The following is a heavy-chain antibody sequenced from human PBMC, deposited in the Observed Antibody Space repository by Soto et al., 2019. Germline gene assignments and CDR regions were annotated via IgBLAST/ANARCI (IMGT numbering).Heavy chain of an antibody. J-gene: IGHJ4*02. CDR3: ARGDDFWSGYLVDY. D-gene: IGHD3-3*01. Sequence: ASVTVSCKASGYTFTGYYMHWVRQAPGQGLEWMGWINPNSGGTNYAQKFQGRVTMTRDTSISTAYMELSRLRSDDTAVYYCARGDDFWSGYLVDYWGQGTLVTVSS. CDR2: INPNSGGT. V-gene: IGHV1-2*02. CDR1: GYTFTGYY.